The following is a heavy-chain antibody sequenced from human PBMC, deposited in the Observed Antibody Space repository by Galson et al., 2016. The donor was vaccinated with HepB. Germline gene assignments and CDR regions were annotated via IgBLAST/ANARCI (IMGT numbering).Heavy chain of an antibody. V-gene: IGHV3-33*01. CDR2: IWSDENNR. J-gene: IGHJ1*01. D-gene: IGHD1-26*01. CDR1: GFNFPTSG. CDR3: ATEGLIGGTYSYFQP. Sequence: SLRLSCAASGFNFPTSGMHWVRQAPGKGLEWVAIIWSDENNRYYADSVKGRFTISRDNSKNTVFLEMNSLRAEDTAVYFCATEGLIGGTYSYFQPWGPGTLVTVSP.